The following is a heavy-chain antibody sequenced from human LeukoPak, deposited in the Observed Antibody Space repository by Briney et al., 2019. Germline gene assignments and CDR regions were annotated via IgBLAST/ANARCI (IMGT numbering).Heavy chain of an antibody. CDR1: GFTFSSFG. D-gene: IGHD3-10*01. J-gene: IGHJ6*02. CDR2: ISDSSTLT. Sequence: GGSLTLSCAASGFTFSSFGMNWVRQAPGKGLEWVSYISDSSTLTYYADSVKGRFTISRDNAKNSLSLQLNSLRDEDTAVYFCAKVIRGGYGMDVWGQGTTVPVSS. V-gene: IGHV3-48*02. CDR3: AKVIRGGYGMDV.